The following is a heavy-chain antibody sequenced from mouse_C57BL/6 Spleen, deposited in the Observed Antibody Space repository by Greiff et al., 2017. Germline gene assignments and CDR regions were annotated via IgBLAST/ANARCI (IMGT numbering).Heavy chain of an antibody. CDR3: AKRAYSNLDYYAMDY. CDR2: IWRGGST. Sequence: VQLQQSGPGLVQPSHSLSITCTASGFSLTSYCVHWVRQSPGKGLEWLGVIWRGGSTAYNAAFMSRLSITKDNSKSQVFFKMNSLQADDTGIYYGAKRAYSNLDYYAMDYWGQGTSVTVSS. J-gene: IGHJ4*01. V-gene: IGHV2-5*01. CDR1: GFSLTSYC. D-gene: IGHD2-5*01.